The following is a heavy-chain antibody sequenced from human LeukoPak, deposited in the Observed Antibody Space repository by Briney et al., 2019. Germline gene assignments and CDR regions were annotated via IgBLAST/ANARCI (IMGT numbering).Heavy chain of an antibody. CDR3: ARESQSAYYFDSSGYEDAFDI. V-gene: IGHV3-43D*03. CDR2: INWDGSLI. Sequence: GGSLRLSCAASGFSFDDHAMHWVRQAPGKGLEWVSLINWDGSLIYYGDSVRGRFTISRDNSKNSLFLQMNSLRAEDTAVYYCARESQSAYYFDSSGYEDAFDIWGQGTMVTVSS. J-gene: IGHJ3*02. D-gene: IGHD3-22*01. CDR1: GFSFDDHA.